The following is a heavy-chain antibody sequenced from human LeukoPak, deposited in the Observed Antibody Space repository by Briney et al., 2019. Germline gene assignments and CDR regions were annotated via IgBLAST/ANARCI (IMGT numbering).Heavy chain of an antibody. CDR2: IYHSGGST. D-gene: IGHD1-20*01. Sequence: SETLSLTCTVSNYYISSSHYWGWIRQSPGKGLEWIGSIYHSGGSTFYNPSLESRITISVDTSKNQFSLKLNSVTAADTAVYYCARDHTTLTGHIQYFDLWGQGTLVTVSS. CDR1: NYYISSSHY. V-gene: IGHV4-38-2*02. CDR3: ARDHTTLTGHIQYFDL. J-gene: IGHJ5*02.